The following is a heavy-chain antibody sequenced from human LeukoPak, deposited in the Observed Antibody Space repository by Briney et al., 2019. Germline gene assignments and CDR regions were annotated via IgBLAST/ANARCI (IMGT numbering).Heavy chain of an antibody. V-gene: IGHV4-59*01. CDR2: IYNSGST. CDR3: ARLSLPANYYYYYYMDV. J-gene: IGHJ6*03. D-gene: IGHD1-26*01. CDR1: GDSISTYY. Sequence: SETLSLTCTVSGDSISTYYWSWIRQPPGKGLEYIGYIYNSGSTDYNPSLKSRVTISADTSKNQFSLKLSSVTAADTAVYYCARLSLPANYYYYYYMDVWGKGTTVTVSS.